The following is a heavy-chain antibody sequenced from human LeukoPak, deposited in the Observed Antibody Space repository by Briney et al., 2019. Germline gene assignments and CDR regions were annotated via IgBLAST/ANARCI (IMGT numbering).Heavy chain of an antibody. D-gene: IGHD2-2*01. CDR1: GFTFNSYA. Sequence: GGSLRLSCAASGFTFNSYAMSWVRQAPGKGLEWVSAISGSGSRTFYADSVKGRYSISRDSSKNTLFLQMNSLRAEDTAVYYCAKDRLGFCSSTSCYVGGYWGQGTLVTVSS. CDR3: AKDRLGFCSSTSCYVGGY. CDR2: ISGSGSRT. J-gene: IGHJ4*02. V-gene: IGHV3-23*01.